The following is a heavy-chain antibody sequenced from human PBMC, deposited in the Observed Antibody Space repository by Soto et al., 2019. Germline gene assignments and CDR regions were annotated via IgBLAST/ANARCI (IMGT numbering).Heavy chain of an antibody. V-gene: IGHV1-18*04. J-gene: IGHJ6*02. CDR1: GYTFTSYG. CDR2: ISAYNGNT. CDR3: ARDGGIVVVPAAIYYYGMDV. Sequence: SVKVSCKASGYTFTSYGISWVRQAPGQGLEWMGWISAYNGNTNYAQKLQGRVTMTTDTSTSTAYMELRSLRSDDTAVYYCARDGGIVVVPAAIYYYGMDVWGQGTTVTVSS. D-gene: IGHD2-2*01.